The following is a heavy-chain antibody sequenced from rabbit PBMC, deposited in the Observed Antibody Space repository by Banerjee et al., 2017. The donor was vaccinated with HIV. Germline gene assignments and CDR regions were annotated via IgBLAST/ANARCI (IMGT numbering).Heavy chain of an antibody. V-gene: IGHV1S45*01. D-gene: IGHD1-1*01. CDR2: INTGSSGST. Sequence: LEESGGGLVKPEGSLKLSCTASGFSFSNKAVMCWVRQAPGKGLEWIACINTGSSGSTYYASWAKGRFTISKTSSTTVTLQMTSLTAADTATYFCARGYVYPSGASTFLSRLDLWGPGTLVTVS. CDR3: ARGYVYPSGASTFLSRLDL. CDR1: GFSFSNKAV. J-gene: IGHJ3*01.